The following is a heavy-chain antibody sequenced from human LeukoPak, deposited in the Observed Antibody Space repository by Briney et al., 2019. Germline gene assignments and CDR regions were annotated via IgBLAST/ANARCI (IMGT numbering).Heavy chain of an antibody. V-gene: IGHV3-20*04. CDR3: ARQPRSSSWYVPHWFDP. D-gene: IGHD6-13*01. Sequence: GGSLRLSCAASGFTFDDYGMGWVRQAPGKGLEWVSGINWNGGSTGYADSVKGRFTISRDNAKNSLYLQMNSLRAEDTAVYYCARQPRSSSWYVPHWFDPWGQGTLVTVSS. J-gene: IGHJ5*02. CDR1: GFTFDDYG. CDR2: INWNGGST.